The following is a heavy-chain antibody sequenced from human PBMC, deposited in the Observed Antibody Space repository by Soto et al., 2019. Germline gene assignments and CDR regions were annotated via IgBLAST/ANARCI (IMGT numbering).Heavy chain of an antibody. Sequence: PSETLSLTCAVYGGSFSGYYWSWIRQPPGKGLEWIGEINHSGSTNYNPSLKSRVNISVDTSKNQFSLELSSVTAADTAVYYCARGPKCGYCSGGSCYARGATCYYYMDVWGKGTTVTVSS. CDR3: ARGPKCGYCSGGSCYARGATCYYYMDV. V-gene: IGHV4-34*01. CDR2: INHSGST. D-gene: IGHD2-15*01. CDR1: GGSFSGYY. J-gene: IGHJ6*03.